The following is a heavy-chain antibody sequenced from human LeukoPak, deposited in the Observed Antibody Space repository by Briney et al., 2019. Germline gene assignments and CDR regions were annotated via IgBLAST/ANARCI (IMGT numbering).Heavy chain of an antibody. Sequence: GGSLTLSCAASGFTFSSYSMKWVRQAKGKGLEWVSSISSSSSYIYYADSVKGRFTISRDNAKNSLYLQMNSLRAEDTAVYYCARDVVVQAATPPFDPWGQGTLVTVSS. CDR1: GFTFSSYS. CDR2: ISSSSSYI. J-gene: IGHJ5*02. D-gene: IGHD2-2*01. CDR3: ARDVVVQAATPPFDP. V-gene: IGHV3-21*01.